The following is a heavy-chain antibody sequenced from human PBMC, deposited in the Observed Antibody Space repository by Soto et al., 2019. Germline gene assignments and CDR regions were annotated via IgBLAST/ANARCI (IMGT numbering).Heavy chain of an antibody. J-gene: IGHJ3*02. Sequence: EVQLVESGGGLVQPGGSLRLSCAASGFTFSSYSMNWVRQAPGKGLEWVSYISSSSSTIYYADSVKGRFTTSRDNAKNSLYLQMNSLRDEDTAVYYCARDRGQQLVDDAFDIWGQGTMVTVSS. CDR1: GFTFSSYS. CDR2: ISSSSSTI. CDR3: ARDRGQQLVDDAFDI. V-gene: IGHV3-48*02. D-gene: IGHD6-13*01.